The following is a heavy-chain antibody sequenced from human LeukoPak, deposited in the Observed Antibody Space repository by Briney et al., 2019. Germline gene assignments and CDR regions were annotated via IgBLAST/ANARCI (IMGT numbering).Heavy chain of an antibody. V-gene: IGHV1-2*02. D-gene: IGHD1-1*01. Sequence: ASAKVSCKASGYTFTGHYMHWVRQAPGQGLEWVGWINPNSGVTNFAQKFRGRVTMTRDTSITTAYMELRSLRSDDTAVYYCGGRTTEVADYYYYRDVGGKGTTVTVS. CDR1: GYTFTGHY. CDR2: INPNSGVT. J-gene: IGHJ6*03. CDR3: GGRTTEVADYYYYRDV.